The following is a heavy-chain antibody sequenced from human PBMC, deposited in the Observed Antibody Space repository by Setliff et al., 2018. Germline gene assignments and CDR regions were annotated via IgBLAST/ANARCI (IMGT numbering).Heavy chain of an antibody. CDR3: VRDYQGGWFAP. V-gene: IGHV4-59*01. Sequence: SETLSLTCIVSGASIREYYWSWVRQPPGKGLEWIGNLYYNGGTSHNPSFEDRVSISRDTSKNQFSLTVPSVTAADTAVYYCVRDYQGGWFAPWGQGIMVTVSS. CDR2: LYYNGGT. CDR1: GASIREYY. J-gene: IGHJ5*02. D-gene: IGHD3-16*01.